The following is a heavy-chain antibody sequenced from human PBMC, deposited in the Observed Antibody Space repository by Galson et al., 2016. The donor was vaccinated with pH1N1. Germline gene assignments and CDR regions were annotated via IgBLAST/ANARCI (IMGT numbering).Heavy chain of an antibody. V-gene: IGHV3-33*01. CDR2: IWYDGSNK. CDR3: ARDLRTTGTLRGRPPLNWFDP. CDR1: GFTFSSYG. J-gene: IGHJ5*02. Sequence: SLRLSCAASGFTFSSYGMHWVCQAPGKGLEWVAVIWYDGSNKYYADSVKGRFTISRDNSKNTLYLQMNSLRAEDTAVYYCARDLRTTGTLRGRPPLNWFDPWGQGTLVTVSS. D-gene: IGHD1-1*01.